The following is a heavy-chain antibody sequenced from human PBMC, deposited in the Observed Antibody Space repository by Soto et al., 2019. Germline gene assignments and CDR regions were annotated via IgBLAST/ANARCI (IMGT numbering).Heavy chain of an antibody. Sequence: EVQLVESGGGLVKPGGSLRLSCAASGFTFSNAWMSWVRQAPGKGLEWVGRIKSKTDGGTSDYAATVKGRFTISRDDSKNTLYLQMNSLKTECTDVYYCTTDEVPTPGIGGAGTGFDAFDIWGQGTMVTVSS. CDR3: TTDEVPTPGIGGAGTGFDAFDI. V-gene: IGHV3-15*01. D-gene: IGHD6-13*01. CDR1: GFTFSNAW. J-gene: IGHJ3*02. CDR2: IKSKTDGGTS.